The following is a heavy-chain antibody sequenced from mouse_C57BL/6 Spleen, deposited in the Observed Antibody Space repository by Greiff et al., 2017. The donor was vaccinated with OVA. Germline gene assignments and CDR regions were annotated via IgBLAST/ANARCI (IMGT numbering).Heavy chain of an antibody. CDR3: ARNEGPYARDY. Sequence: QVQLKQSGPGLVQPSQSLSITCTVSGFSLTSYGVHWVRQSPGKGLEWLGVIWRGGSTAYNAAFISRLSNSKDNSKSQVFFKMNSLQADDTDIYYCARNEGPYARDYWGQGTSVTVSS. CDR2: IWRGGST. V-gene: IGHV2-2*01. CDR1: GFSLTSYG. D-gene: IGHD3-3*01. J-gene: IGHJ4*01.